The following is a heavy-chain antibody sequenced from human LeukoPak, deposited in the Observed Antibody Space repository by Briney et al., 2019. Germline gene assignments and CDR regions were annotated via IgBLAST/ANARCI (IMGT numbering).Heavy chain of an antibody. CDR3: ATRGSSWSYFDF. D-gene: IGHD6-13*01. CDR1: GGSISSDS. V-gene: IGHV4-59*08. Sequence: SETLSLTCTVSGGSISSDSWSWIRQPPGRGLEWIAYIHHSGSTNYNPSLKSRVTISVDTSKSQFSLKLSSVTAADTAVYYCATRGSSWSYFDFWGQGTLVTVSS. J-gene: IGHJ4*02. CDR2: IHHSGST.